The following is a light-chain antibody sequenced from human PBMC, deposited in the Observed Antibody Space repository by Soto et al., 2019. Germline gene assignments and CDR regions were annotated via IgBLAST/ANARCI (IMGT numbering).Light chain of an antibody. J-gene: IGLJ1*01. V-gene: IGLV2-14*01. Sequence: QSALTQPASLSGSPGQSITTSCTGTSSDLAIYNYVSWYQQQPGKAPKLMIYQVTNLPSGVSNRFSGSRSGNTASLTISGLQAEDEADYYCSSYTDRRNYVFGTGTKVTVL. CDR2: QVT. CDR3: SSYTDRRNYV. CDR1: SSDLAIYNY.